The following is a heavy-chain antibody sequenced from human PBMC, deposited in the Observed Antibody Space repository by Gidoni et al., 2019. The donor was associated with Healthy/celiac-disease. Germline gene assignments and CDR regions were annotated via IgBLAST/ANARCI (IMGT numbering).Heavy chain of an antibody. Sequence: QVQLVESGGVVVQPGRSLRLSCAASGFTFRSYAMHWVRQAPGKGLEWVAVISYDGSNKYYADSVKVRFTFSRDNSKNTLYLQMNSLRAEDTAVYYCARDWGPAAVARNYYYYGMDVWGQGTTVTVSS. CDR2: ISYDGSNK. CDR3: ARDWGPAAVARNYYYYGMDV. D-gene: IGHD6-19*01. CDR1: GFTFRSYA. J-gene: IGHJ6*02. V-gene: IGHV3-30-3*01.